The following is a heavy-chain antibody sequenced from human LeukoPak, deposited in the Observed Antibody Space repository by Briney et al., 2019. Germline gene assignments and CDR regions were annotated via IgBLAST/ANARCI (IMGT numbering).Heavy chain of an antibody. V-gene: IGHV1-18*01. CDR1: GYTFTSYG. Sequence: ASVKVSCKASGYTFTSYGISWVRQAPGQGLEWMGWINAYNGNTNYAQKLQGRVTMTTDTSTSTAYMELRSLRSDDTAVYYCARDSPYYYDSSGYYRDAFDIWGQGTMVTVSS. D-gene: IGHD3-22*01. CDR2: INAYNGNT. CDR3: ARDSPYYYDSSGYYRDAFDI. J-gene: IGHJ3*02.